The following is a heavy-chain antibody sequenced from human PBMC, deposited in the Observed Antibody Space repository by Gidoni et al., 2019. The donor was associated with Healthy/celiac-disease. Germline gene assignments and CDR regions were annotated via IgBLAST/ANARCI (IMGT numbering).Heavy chain of an antibody. D-gene: IGHD3-16*01. CDR2: ISWNSGSR. V-gene: IGHV3-9*01. J-gene: IGHJ6*02. CDR1: GFTFDDYV. Sequence: EVRLVESGGGLVQPGRSLRLSCAAAGFTFDDYVMHWVRQAPGKGLEWVSGISWNSGSRGYADPVKGRFTISRDNAKNSLYLQMNSLRAEDTAFYYCAKGPRGSYFYYCMDVWGQGTPVTVSS. CDR3: AKGPRGSYFYYCMDV.